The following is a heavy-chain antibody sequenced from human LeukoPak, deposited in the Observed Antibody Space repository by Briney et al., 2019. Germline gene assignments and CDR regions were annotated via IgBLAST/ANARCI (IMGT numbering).Heavy chain of an antibody. CDR1: GGSISSGSYY. J-gene: IGHJ4*02. V-gene: IGHV4-61*02. Sequence: SETLSLTCTVSGGSISSGSYYWSWIRQPAGKGLEWIGRVYTTGSTNYNPSLKSRVTISVDTSKNQFSLKLSSVTAADTAVYYCARHVLRDYVWGSYRQYYFDYWGQGTLVTVSS. CDR3: ARHVLRDYVWGSYRQYYFDY. D-gene: IGHD3-16*02. CDR2: VYTTGST.